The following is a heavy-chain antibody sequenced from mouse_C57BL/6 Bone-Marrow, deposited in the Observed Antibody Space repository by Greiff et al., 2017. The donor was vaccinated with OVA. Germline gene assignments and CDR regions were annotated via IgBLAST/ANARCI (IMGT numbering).Heavy chain of an antibody. Sequence: EVHLVESGGGLVKPGGSLKLSCAASGFTFSSYAMSWVRQTPEKRLEWVATISDGGSYTYYPDNVKGRFTISRDNAKNNLYLQMSHLKSEDTAMYYCARGRDDFDYWGQGTTLTVSS. CDR2: ISDGGSYT. CDR1: GFTFSSYA. V-gene: IGHV5-4*01. CDR3: ARGRDDFDY. J-gene: IGHJ2*01. D-gene: IGHD3-3*01.